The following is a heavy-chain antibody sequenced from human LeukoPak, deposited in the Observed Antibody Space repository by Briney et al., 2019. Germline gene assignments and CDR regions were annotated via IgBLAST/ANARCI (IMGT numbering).Heavy chain of an antibody. Sequence: SEPLSLTCTVSGGSISIYYWSWIREPPGKGLEWIGYIYYSGSTDYNPSLKSRVTISVDTSKNQFSLKLSSVTAADTAVYYCARRGDGYNPFFDYWGQGTLVTVST. CDR2: IYYSGST. CDR1: GGSISIYY. D-gene: IGHD5-24*01. J-gene: IGHJ4*02. V-gene: IGHV4-59*01. CDR3: ARRGDGYNPFFDY.